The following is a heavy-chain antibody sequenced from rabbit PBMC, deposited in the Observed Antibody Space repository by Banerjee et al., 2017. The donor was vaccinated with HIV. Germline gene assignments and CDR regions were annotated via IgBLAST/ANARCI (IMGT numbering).Heavy chain of an antibody. Sequence: QSLEESGGDLVKPGASLTLTCTASGFSFSSGYYMCWVRQAPGKWLEWIGCIYAGSGSTYYASWAKGRFTISKTSSTTVTLQMTSLTAADTATYFCARGAYTVISAYYYGMDLWGPGTLVTVS. V-gene: IGHV1S40*01. CDR2: IYAGSGST. CDR1: GFSFSSGYY. J-gene: IGHJ6*01. D-gene: IGHD1-1*01. CDR3: ARGAYTVISAYYYGMDL.